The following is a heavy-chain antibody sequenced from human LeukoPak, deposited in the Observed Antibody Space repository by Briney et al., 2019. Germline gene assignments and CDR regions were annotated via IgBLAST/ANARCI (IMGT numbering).Heavy chain of an antibody. D-gene: IGHD6-13*01. CDR1: GGPISGSTSY. CDR3: ASPITYTSSWPLGY. V-gene: IGHV4-39*01. J-gene: IGHJ4*02. CDR2: IYYNGDT. Sequence: PSETLSLTCTVSGGPISGSTSYWSWIRQPPGKGLEWIGSIYYNGDTKYNPSLESRVAISVDTSKNQFSLKLTYVTAADTAFYYCASPITYTSSWPLGYWGQGALVAVSS.